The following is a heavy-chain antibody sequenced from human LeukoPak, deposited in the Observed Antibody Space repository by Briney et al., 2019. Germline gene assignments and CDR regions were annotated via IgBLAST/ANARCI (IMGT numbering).Heavy chain of an antibody. J-gene: IGHJ4*02. CDR1: GGSLSRYY. V-gene: IGHV4-59*01. CDR2: VYSSVST. D-gene: IGHD7-27*01. CDR3: ARGSYGDPIDN. Sequence: SETLSLTCTVSGGSLSRYYWSWIRQSPGKGPEWIGYVYSSVSTNYNPSLKSRVTISIDTSENQFSLKLTSMTAADTAVYYCARGSYGDPIDNWGQGILVTVSS.